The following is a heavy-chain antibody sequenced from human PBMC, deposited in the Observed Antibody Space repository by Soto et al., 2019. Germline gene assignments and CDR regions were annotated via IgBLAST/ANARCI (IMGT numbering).Heavy chain of an antibody. Sequence: SETLSLTCTVSGGSISSGDYYWSWIRQPPGKGLEWIGYIYYSGSTYYNPSLKSRVTISVDTSKNQFSLKLSSVTAADTAVYYCARGRYYDSSGYYAYWGQGTLVTVSS. D-gene: IGHD3-22*01. CDR1: GGSISSGDYY. CDR3: ARGRYYDSSGYYAY. CDR2: IYYSGST. J-gene: IGHJ4*02. V-gene: IGHV4-30-4*01.